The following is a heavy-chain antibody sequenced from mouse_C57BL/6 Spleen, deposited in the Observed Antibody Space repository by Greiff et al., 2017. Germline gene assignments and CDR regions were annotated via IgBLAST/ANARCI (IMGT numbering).Heavy chain of an antibody. CDR2: IYPGSGNT. V-gene: IGHV1-76*01. Sequence: QVQLKQSGAELVRPGASVKLSCKASGYTFTDYYINWVKQRPGQGLEWIARIYPGSGNTYYNEKFKGKATLTAEKSSSTAYMQLSSLTSEDSAVYFCARWRATVVDLNYFDYWGQGTTLTVSS. J-gene: IGHJ2*01. D-gene: IGHD1-1*01. CDR1: GYTFTDYY. CDR3: ARWRATVVDLNYFDY.